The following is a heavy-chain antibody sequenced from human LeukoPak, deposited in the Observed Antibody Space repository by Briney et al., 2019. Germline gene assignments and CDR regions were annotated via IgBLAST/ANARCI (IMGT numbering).Heavy chain of an antibody. V-gene: IGHV1-2*06. Sequence: ASVKVYCKASGYTFTGYYMHWVRQAPGQGLEWMGRINPNSGGTNYAQKFQGRVTMTRDTSISTAYMELSRLRSDDTAVYYCARETYYDFWSGYLAKSYYFDYWGQGTLVAVSS. D-gene: IGHD3-3*01. CDR2: INPNSGGT. J-gene: IGHJ4*02. CDR1: GYTFTGYY. CDR3: ARETYYDFWSGYLAKSYYFDY.